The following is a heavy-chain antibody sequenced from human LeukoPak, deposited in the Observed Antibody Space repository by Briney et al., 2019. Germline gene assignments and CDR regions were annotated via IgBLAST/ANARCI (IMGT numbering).Heavy chain of an antibody. J-gene: IGHJ3*02. CDR3: ARGGPYYDYVWGSYRTASHAFDI. Sequence: PGGSLRLSCAASGFTFSSYAMHWVRQAPGKGLEYVSAISSNGGSTYYANSVKGRFTISRDNSKNTLYLQMGSLRAEDMAVYYCARGGPYYDYVWGSYRTASHAFDIWGQGTMVTVSS. CDR2: ISSNGGST. CDR1: GFTFSSYA. D-gene: IGHD3-16*02. V-gene: IGHV3-64*01.